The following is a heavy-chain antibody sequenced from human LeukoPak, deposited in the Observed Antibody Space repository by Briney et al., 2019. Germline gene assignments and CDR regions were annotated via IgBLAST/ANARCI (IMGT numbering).Heavy chain of an antibody. J-gene: IGHJ4*02. CDR1: RFSVRTTY. V-gene: IGHV3-53*01. Sequence: PGGSLRLSCAASRFSVRTTYMSWVRQAPGKGLEWVSVLYTGGGTDHADSVKGRFTISRDNSKNTLSLQMNSLRAEDTAIYYCTRSGYRHPYHFDSWGQGTLVTVSS. CDR3: TRSGYRHPYHFDS. CDR2: LYTGGGT. D-gene: IGHD3-22*01.